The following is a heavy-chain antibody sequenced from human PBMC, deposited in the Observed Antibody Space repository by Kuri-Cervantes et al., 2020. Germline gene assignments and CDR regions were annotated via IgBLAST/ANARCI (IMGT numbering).Heavy chain of an antibody. J-gene: IGHJ4*02. D-gene: IGHD4-17*01. CDR1: GYTFIGYF. CDR2: INPNSGGT. CDR3: AREMHGDYVVLDY. V-gene: IGHV1-2*02. Sequence: ASVKVSCKTSGYTFIGYFMHWVRQAPGQGLEWMGWINPNSGGTNYAQKFQGRVTMTKDTSISTAYMELSSLTSDDTAVYYCAREMHGDYVVLDYWGQGTLVTSPQ.